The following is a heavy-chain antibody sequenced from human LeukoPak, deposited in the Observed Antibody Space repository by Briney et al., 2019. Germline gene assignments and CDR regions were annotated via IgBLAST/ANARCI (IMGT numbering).Heavy chain of an antibody. CDR2: MNPNSGNT. CDR3: ARGFYFDGSGDY. D-gene: IGHD3-10*01. Sequence: ASVKVSCKASGYTFTSYDVNWVRQATGQGLEWMVWMNPNSGNTGYAQKFQGRVTMTRNTSISTAYMELSSLRSEDTAVYYCARGFYFDGSGDYWGQGTLVTVSS. CDR1: GYTFTSYD. V-gene: IGHV1-8*01. J-gene: IGHJ4*02.